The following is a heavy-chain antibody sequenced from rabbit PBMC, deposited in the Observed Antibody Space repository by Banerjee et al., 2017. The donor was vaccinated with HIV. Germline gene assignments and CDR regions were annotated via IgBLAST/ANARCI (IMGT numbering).Heavy chain of an antibody. V-gene: IGHV1S40*01. Sequence: EEAGGVLITGGASLTPTCTAAGFLRSNYNNRVWDRQAPGKGLAWIACIGTGSGSTNYASWAKGRFTISKTSSTTVPLKMTSPTAADTATYFCARGDGAYAGYDGLWGPGTLVTVS. CDR1: GFLRSNYNN. D-gene: IGHD7-1*01. J-gene: IGHJ4*01. CDR2: IGTGSGST. CDR3: ARGDGAYAGYDGL.